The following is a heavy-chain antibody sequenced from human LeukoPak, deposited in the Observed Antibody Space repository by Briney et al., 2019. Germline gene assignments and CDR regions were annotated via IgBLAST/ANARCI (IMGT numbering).Heavy chain of an antibody. Sequence: SETLSLTCTVSGGSISSYYWSWIRQPPGKGLEWIGYIYYSGGTNYNPSLKSRVTISVDTSKNQFSLKLSSVTAADTAVYYCVRRSYYYDSSGYYSVFDYWGQGTLVTVSS. CDR2: IYYSGGT. J-gene: IGHJ4*02. CDR1: GGSISSYY. D-gene: IGHD3-22*01. CDR3: VRRSYYYDSSGYYSVFDY. V-gene: IGHV4-59*08.